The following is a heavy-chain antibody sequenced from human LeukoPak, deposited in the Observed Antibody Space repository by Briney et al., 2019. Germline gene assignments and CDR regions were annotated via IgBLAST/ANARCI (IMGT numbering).Heavy chain of an antibody. CDR1: GYSISSGYY. D-gene: IGHD2-2*01. V-gene: IGHV4-38-2*01. CDR2: IYHSGST. CDR3: ALLGYCSSTSCSPDY. J-gene: IGHJ4*02. Sequence: PSETLSLTCAVSGYSISSGYYLGWIRQPPGKGLEWIGSIYHSGSTYYNPSLKSRVTISVDTSKNQFSLKLSSVTAADTAVYYCALLGYCSSTSCSPDYWGQGTLVTVSS.